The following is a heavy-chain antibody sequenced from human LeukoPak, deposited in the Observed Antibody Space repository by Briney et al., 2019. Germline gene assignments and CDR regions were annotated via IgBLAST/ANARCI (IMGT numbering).Heavy chain of an antibody. J-gene: IGHJ5*02. Sequence: GGSLRLSCAASGFTFSSYSMNWVRQAPGKGLEWVSSISSSSGYIYYADSVKGRFTISRDNAKNSLYLQMNSLRAEDTAVYYCAKFRGYYGSGSRDWFDPWGQGTLVTVSS. D-gene: IGHD3-10*01. CDR1: GFTFSSYS. V-gene: IGHV3-21*01. CDR3: AKFRGYYGSGSRDWFDP. CDR2: ISSSSGYI.